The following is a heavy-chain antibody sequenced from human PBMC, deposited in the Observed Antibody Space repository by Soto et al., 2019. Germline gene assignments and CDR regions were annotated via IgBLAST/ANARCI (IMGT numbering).Heavy chain of an antibody. Sequence: EVQLSESGGGLVQPGGSLRLSCAASGFTFSSYAMSWVRQAPGKGLEWVSVISGSGDSTYYADSVRGRFTISRDNSKNTLSLQMHSLRAEDPAVYYCAKERDGAAAGPTKFYGMDVWGQGNTVTVSS. V-gene: IGHV3-23*01. CDR2: ISGSGDST. CDR1: GFTFSSYA. D-gene: IGHD6-13*01. J-gene: IGHJ6*02. CDR3: AKERDGAAAGPTKFYGMDV.